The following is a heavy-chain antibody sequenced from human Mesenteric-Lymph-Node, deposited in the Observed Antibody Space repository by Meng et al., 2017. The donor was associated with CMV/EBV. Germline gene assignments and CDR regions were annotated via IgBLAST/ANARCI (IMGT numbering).Heavy chain of an antibody. Sequence: SETLSLTCTVSGGSISGSYWSWIRQPPGKGLEWIAYIYYGGNSHYNPSLKGRGTISADTSKNQFSLRLSSVTAADTAVYYCARVSPDYGGNSYFDYWGQGTLVTVSS. V-gene: IGHV4-59*12. CDR1: GGSISGSY. D-gene: IGHD4-23*01. J-gene: IGHJ4*02. CDR3: ARVSPDYGGNSYFDY. CDR2: IYYGGNS.